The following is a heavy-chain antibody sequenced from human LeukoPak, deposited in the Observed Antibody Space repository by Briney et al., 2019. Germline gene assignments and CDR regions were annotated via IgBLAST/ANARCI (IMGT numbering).Heavy chain of an antibody. J-gene: IGHJ3*02. D-gene: IGHD3-10*01. CDR3: AREMGRETSFAMVRGEEAFDI. CDR2: IIPIFGTA. Sequence: LWASVKVSCKASGGTFSSYAISWVRQAPGQGLEWMGGIIPIFGTANYAQKFQGRVTITADKSTSTAYMELSSLRSDDTAVYYCAREMGRETSFAMVRGEEAFDIWGQGTMVTVSS. V-gene: IGHV1-69*06. CDR1: GGTFSSYA.